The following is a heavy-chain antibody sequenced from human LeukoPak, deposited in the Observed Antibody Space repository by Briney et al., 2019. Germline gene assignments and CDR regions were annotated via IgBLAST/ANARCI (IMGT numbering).Heavy chain of an antibody. V-gene: IGHV4-59*08. Sequence: PSETLSLTCTVSGGSISSYYWSWIRQPPGKGLEWIGYIYYSGSTNYNPSLKSRVTISVDTSKNQFSLKLSSVTAADTAVYYCARHSSFRLQNKAVADVFDYWGQGTLVTVSS. CDR1: GGSISSYY. CDR2: IYYSGST. D-gene: IGHD6-19*01. J-gene: IGHJ4*02. CDR3: ARHSSFRLQNKAVADVFDY.